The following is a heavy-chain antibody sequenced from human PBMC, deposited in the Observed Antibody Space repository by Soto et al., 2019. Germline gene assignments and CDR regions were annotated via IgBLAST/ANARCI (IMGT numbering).Heavy chain of an antibody. CDR2: IWYDGSNK. J-gene: IGHJ3*02. CDR1: GFTFSSYG. D-gene: IGHD3-22*01. V-gene: IGHV3-33*01. Sequence: GGSLRLSCAASGFTFSSYGMHWVRQAPGKGLEWVAVIWYDGSNKYYADSVKGRFTISRDNSKNTLYLQMNSLRAEDTAVYYCAREYSSGYYGADAFDIWGQGTMVTVSS. CDR3: AREYSSGYYGADAFDI.